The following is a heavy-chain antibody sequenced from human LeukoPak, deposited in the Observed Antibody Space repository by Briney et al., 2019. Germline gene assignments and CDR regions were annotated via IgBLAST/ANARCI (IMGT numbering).Heavy chain of an antibody. Sequence: SSETLSLTCAVSGGSISSGGYSWSWIRQPPGKGLEWIEYIYHSGSTYYNPSLKSRVTISVDRSKNQFSLKLSSVTAADTAVYYCARGHVPSNWFDPWGQGTLVTVSS. V-gene: IGHV4-30-2*01. CDR3: ARGHVPSNWFDP. D-gene: IGHD2-2*01. CDR2: IYHSGST. CDR1: GGSISSGGYS. J-gene: IGHJ5*02.